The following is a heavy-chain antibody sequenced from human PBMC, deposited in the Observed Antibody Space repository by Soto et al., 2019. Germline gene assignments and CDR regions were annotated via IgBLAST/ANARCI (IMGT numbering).Heavy chain of an antibody. Sequence: QVQLQESGPGLVKPSETLSLTCTVSGGSISSYYWSWIRQPPGKGLEWIGYIYYSGSTNYNPSLTMRVTISVDTTKNQFSLKLSSVTAADTAVYYCASGDPLLWFGEKVYYGMDVWGQGTTVTV. CDR1: GGSISSYY. D-gene: IGHD3-10*01. CDR2: IYYSGST. V-gene: IGHV4-59*01. CDR3: ASGDPLLWFGEKVYYGMDV. J-gene: IGHJ6*02.